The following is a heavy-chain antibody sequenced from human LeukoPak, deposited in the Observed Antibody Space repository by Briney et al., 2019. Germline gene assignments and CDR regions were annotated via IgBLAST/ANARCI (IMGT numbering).Heavy chain of an antibody. CDR1: GYTFTSYG. V-gene: IGHV1-18*01. J-gene: IGHJ4*02. D-gene: IGHD3-9*01. CDR3: ARNYDILTGCTGIDY. Sequence: ASVKVSCKASGYTFTSYGISWVRQAPGQGLEWMGWISAYNGNTNYAQKLQGRVTMTTDTSTSTAYMELRSLRSDDTAVYYCARNYDILTGCTGIDYWGQGTLVTVSS. CDR2: ISAYNGNT.